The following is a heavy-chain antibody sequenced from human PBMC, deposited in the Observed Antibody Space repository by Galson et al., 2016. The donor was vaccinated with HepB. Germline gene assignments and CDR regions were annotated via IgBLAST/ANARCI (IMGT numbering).Heavy chain of an antibody. V-gene: IGHV3-9*01. Sequence: SLRLSCAASGFTLHLYDMHWVRQAPGKGLEWVSGINWNSDNIGYADSVKGRFTISRDNAKNSLYLQMSSLRTEDTAIYYCAKASQYGGTYYDYWGPGSLVTVSS. J-gene: IGHJ4*02. D-gene: IGHD1-26*01. CDR2: INWNSDNI. CDR1: GFTLHLYD. CDR3: AKASQYGGTYYDY.